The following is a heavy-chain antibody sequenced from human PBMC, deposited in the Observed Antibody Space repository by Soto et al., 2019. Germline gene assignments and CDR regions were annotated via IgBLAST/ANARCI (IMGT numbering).Heavy chain of an antibody. CDR1: GGSISSSSYY. CDR2: IYYSGST. CDR3: AAQVATILGRTFHY. J-gene: IGHJ4*02. V-gene: IGHV4-39*01. D-gene: IGHD5-12*01. Sequence: QLQLQESGPGLVKPSETLSLTCTVSGGSISSSSYYWGWIRQPPGKGLEWIGSIYYSGSTYYNPSLKSRVTISVDTSKNQFSLKLSSVTAADTAVYYCAAQVATILGRTFHYWGQGTLVTVSS.